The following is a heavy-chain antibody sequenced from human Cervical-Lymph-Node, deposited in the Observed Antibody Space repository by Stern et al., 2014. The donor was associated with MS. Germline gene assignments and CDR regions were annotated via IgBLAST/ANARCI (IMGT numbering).Heavy chain of an antibody. CDR3: ARDAPTVTTPHFDY. Sequence: QVQLVESGGGLVKPGGSLRLSCAASGFTFSDYYMSWIRQAQGKGLERDSYISSRGSTIYYADSVKGRFTISRDNAKNSLYLQMNSLRAEDTAVYYCARDAPTVTTPHFDYWGQGTLVTVSS. CDR1: GFTFSDYY. D-gene: IGHD4-11*01. V-gene: IGHV3-11*01. J-gene: IGHJ4*02. CDR2: ISSRGSTI.